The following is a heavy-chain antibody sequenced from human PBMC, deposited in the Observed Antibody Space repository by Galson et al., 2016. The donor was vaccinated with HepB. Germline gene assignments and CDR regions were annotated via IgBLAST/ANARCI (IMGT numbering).Heavy chain of an antibody. J-gene: IGHJ5*02. CDR2: INSDGTIS. CDR1: GFAFSSHW. CDR3: VRDHSVVPTTAYNWFDP. V-gene: IGHV3-74*01. D-gene: IGHD4-23*01. Sequence: SLRLSCAASGFAFSSHWMHWVRQDIGKGLMRVSRINSDGTISNYADSVKGRFTISRDNAENTLYLQMNSLRAEDTAVYFCVRDHSVVPTTAYNWFDPWGRGTLVTVSS.